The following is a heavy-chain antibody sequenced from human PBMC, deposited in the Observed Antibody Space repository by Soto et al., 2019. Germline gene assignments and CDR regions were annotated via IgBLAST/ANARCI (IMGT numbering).Heavy chain of an antibody. CDR1: GGSFSTYY. CDR3: ARGLNWNYGAFDY. CDR2: INHRGST. Sequence: QVQLQQWGAGLLKPSETLSLTCAVYGGSFSTYYWSWIRQPPGKGLVWLGEINHRGSTNYYPSLKSRLTISVDTSKNQFSLNLISVTAAARAVYYCARGLNWNYGAFDYWGQGTLVTVSS. J-gene: IGHJ4*02. D-gene: IGHD1-7*01. V-gene: IGHV4-34*01.